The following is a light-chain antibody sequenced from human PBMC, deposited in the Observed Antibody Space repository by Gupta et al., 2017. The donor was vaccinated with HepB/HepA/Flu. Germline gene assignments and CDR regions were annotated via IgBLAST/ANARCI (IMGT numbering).Light chain of an antibody. V-gene: IGLV1-44*01. CDR3: ASWDGILNGWV. J-gene: IGLJ3*02. CDR1: RSNIASNS. Sequence: QSVLTQPPSASGTPGQRVTISCSGGRSNIASNSVNWYQQLPGTAPKLLIYNHDQRPSGVPDRFSGSKSGTSASLAISGLQSEDEADYYCASWDGILNGWVFGGGTKLTVL. CDR2: NHD.